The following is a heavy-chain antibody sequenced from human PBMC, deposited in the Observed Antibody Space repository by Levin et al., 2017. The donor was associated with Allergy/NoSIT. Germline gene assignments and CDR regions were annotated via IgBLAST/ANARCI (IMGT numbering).Heavy chain of an antibody. V-gene: IGHV5-51*01. Sequence: GESLKISCEGSGYTFSNKWIGWVRQLPGQGLEWMGIIFPDDSDTRYGPSFQGQVTISADKSINTAFLQWSSLKASDTAKYYCVMCGSAWRPDYWGQGALVTVSS. D-gene: IGHD6-19*01. CDR2: IFPDDSDT. CDR1: GYTFSNKW. J-gene: IGHJ4*02. CDR3: VMCGSAWRPDY.